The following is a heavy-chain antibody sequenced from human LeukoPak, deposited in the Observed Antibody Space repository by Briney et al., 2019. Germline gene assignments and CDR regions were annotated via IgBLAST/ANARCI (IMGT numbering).Heavy chain of an antibody. CDR1: GFTFSTYP. CDR2: IRDSGTT. V-gene: IGHV3-69-1*01. J-gene: IGHJ4*02. CDR3: ARPRYCSSTNCYIDY. Sequence: PGGSLRLSCAASGFTFSTYPMNWVRQAPGKGLEWISHIRDSGTTDYADSVKGRFTISRDNAKNSLYLQMNSLRVEDTAVYYCARPRYCSSTNCYIDYWGQGTLVTVSS. D-gene: IGHD2-2*01.